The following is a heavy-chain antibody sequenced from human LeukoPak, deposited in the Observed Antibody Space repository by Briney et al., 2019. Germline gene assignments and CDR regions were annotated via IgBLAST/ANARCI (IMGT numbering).Heavy chain of an antibody. Sequence: GSSVKVSCKASGYTFTGYYMHWVRQAPGQGLEWMGWINPNSGGTNYAQKFQGRVTMTRDTSISTAYMELSRLRSDDTAVYYCARDVGAIRGRGEDAFDIWGQGTMVTVSS. J-gene: IGHJ3*02. V-gene: IGHV1-2*02. CDR1: GYTFTGYY. CDR3: ARDVGAIRGRGEDAFDI. D-gene: IGHD1-26*01. CDR2: INPNSGGT.